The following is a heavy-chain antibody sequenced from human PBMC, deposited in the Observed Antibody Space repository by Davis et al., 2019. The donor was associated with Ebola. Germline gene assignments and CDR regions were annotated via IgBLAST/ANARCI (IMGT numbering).Heavy chain of an antibody. J-gene: IGHJ6*02. V-gene: IGHV3-30*03. CDR2: ISYDGSNE. CDR1: GFIFSNYG. D-gene: IGHD2-15*01. Sequence: PGGSLRLSCAASGFIFSNYGMHWVRQAPGKGLEWVAVISYDGSNEYYADSVKGRFTVSRDNSKNTLYLQMNSLRSEDTAMYYCARDRVVYYYYGMDVWGQGTPVTVSS. CDR3: ARDRVVYYYYGMDV.